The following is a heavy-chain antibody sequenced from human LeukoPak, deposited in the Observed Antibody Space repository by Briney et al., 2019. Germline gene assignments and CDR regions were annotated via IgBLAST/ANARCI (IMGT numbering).Heavy chain of an antibody. CDR3: ARAHGGSGLYYYYYGMDV. V-gene: IGHV3-53*01. CDR1: GFTFSSYS. J-gene: IGHJ6*02. CDR2: IYSGGST. Sequence: GGSLRLSCAASGFTFSSYSMNWVRQAPGKGLEWVSVIYSGGSTYYADSVKGRFTISRDNSKNTLYLQMNSLRAEDTAVYYCARAHGGSGLYYYYYGMDVWGQGTTVTVSS. D-gene: IGHD3-16*01.